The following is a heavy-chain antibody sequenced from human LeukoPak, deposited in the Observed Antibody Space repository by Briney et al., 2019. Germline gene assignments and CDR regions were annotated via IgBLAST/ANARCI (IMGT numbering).Heavy chain of an antibody. CDR2: IAWSGATM. D-gene: IGHD3-10*01. J-gene: IGHJ5*01. Sequence: SGRSLRLTCAASGFTFDDYAMHWVRQSPGKGLEWVSSIAWSGATMDYAESVRGRFTISRDNAKNSLYLQMNSLGLEDTALYYCTKGSAAVGEDWFDSWGQGTLVTVSS. CDR3: TKGSAAVGEDWFDS. V-gene: IGHV3-9*01. CDR1: GFTFDDYA.